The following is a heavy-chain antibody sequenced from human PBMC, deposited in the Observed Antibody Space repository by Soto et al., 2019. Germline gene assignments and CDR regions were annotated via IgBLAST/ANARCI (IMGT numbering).Heavy chain of an antibody. V-gene: IGHV4-34*01. J-gene: IGHJ5*02. CDR1: GGSFSGYY. D-gene: IGHD6-13*01. Sequence: QVQLQQWGAGLLKPSETLSLTCDVYGGSFSGYYWTWIRQPPGKGLEWIGEINHSGSTLYNPSLKSRVTISVDPSNNQFSLRLTSVTAPDTAVYYCARVKAAGWFDPWGQGTLVTVSS. CDR3: ARVKAAGWFDP. CDR2: INHSGST.